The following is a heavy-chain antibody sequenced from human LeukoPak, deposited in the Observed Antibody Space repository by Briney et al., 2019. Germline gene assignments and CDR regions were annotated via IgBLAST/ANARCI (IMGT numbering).Heavy chain of an antibody. D-gene: IGHD4-17*01. CDR1: GFTFSSYS. J-gene: IGHJ6*03. CDR2: ITRSSIYI. Sequence: KTGGSLRLSCAASGFTFSSYSMNWVRQAPGKGLEWVSSITRSSIYIYYADSVKGRFTVSRDNAKNSLFLQMTSLRAEDTAVYYCAKRWDDDYSYYNYMEVWGKGTPVTISS. CDR3: AKRWDDDYSYYNYMEV. V-gene: IGHV3-21*04.